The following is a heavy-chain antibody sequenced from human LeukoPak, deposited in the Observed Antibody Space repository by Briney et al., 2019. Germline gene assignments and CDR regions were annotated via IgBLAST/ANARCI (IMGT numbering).Heavy chain of an antibody. J-gene: IGHJ6*02. CDR1: GGSPSSGDYY. V-gene: IGHV4-30-4*01. CDR3: ARGGRYDSHSYYYGMDV. D-gene: IGHD5-12*01. Sequence: SQTLSLTCTVSGGSPSSGDYYWSWIRQPPGTGLEWIGYIYYSGSTYYNPSLKSRVTISVDTSKNQFSLKLSSVTAADTAVYYCARGGRYDSHSYYYGMDVWGQGTTVTVSS. CDR2: IYYSGST.